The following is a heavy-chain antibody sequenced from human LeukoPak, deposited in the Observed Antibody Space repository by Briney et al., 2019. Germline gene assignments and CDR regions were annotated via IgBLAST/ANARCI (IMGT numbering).Heavy chain of an antibody. CDR1: GFTFSSYS. J-gene: IGHJ4*02. D-gene: IGHD6-6*01. V-gene: IGHV3-21*01. Sequence: GGSLRLSCAASGFTFSSYSMNWVRQAPGKGLEWVSSISSSSSYIYYADSVKGRFTISRDNAKNSLYLQMNSLRAEDTAVYYCARDRGDSSSLDYWGQGTLVTVSS. CDR3: ARDRGDSSSLDY. CDR2: ISSSSSYI.